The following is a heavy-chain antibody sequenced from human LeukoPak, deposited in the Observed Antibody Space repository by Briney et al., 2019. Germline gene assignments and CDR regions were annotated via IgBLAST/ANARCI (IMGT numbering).Heavy chain of an antibody. CDR1: GFTFSSYV. V-gene: IGHV3-33*01. CDR2: IWYDGTNK. D-gene: IGHD3-16*01. J-gene: IGHJ4*02. Sequence: GGSLRLSCAASGFTFSSYVMHWVRQAPGKGLEWVALIWYDGTNKYYGDSVKGRFTISRDNSKNTLYLQMNSLRAEDTAVYFCARDANYYFDYWGQGSLVTVSS. CDR3: ARDANYYFDY.